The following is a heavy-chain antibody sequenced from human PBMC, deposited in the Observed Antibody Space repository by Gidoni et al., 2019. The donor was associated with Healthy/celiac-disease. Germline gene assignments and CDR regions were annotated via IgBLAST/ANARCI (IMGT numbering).Heavy chain of an antibody. D-gene: IGHD2-21*02. V-gene: IGHV4-34*01. Sequence: QVQLQQWGAGLLKPSETLSLTCAVYGGSFSGSYWSWIRQPPGKGVEWIGEINHSGSTNYNPSLKSRVTISVDTSKNQFSLKLSSVTAADTAVYYCARGNTVVTRSYFDYWGQGTLVTVSS. J-gene: IGHJ4*02. CDR1: GGSFSGSY. CDR3: ARGNTVVTRSYFDY. CDR2: INHSGST.